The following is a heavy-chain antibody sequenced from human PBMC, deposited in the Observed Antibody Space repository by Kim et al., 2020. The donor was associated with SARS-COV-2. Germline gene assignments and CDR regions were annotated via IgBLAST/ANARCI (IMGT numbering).Heavy chain of an antibody. CDR3: TKREGTSGWYFAFEI. CDR2: ISNAGTST. Sequence: GGSLRLSCAASGFTFGSFAMSWVRQAPGKGLEWISTISNAGTSTYYADSVKGRFTISRDNSKNTLFLQMNSLRAADTAVYYCTKREGTSGWYFAFEIWGQARMVTVSS. CDR1: GFTFGSFA. V-gene: IGHV3-23*01. D-gene: IGHD6-19*01. J-gene: IGHJ3*02.